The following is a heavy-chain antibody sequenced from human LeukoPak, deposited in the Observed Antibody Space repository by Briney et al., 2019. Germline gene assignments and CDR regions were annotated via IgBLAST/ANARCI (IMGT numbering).Heavy chain of an antibody. J-gene: IGHJ3*02. V-gene: IGHV3-66*01. Sequence: PGGSLRLSCAASGVTVSSNYMSWVRQAPGKGLEWVSVIYSGGSTYYADSVKGRFTISRDNSKNTLYPQMNGLRAEDTAVYYCAREGYCSSTSCYLDAFDIWGQGTMVTVSS. CDR3: AREGYCSSTSCYLDAFDI. CDR2: IYSGGST. D-gene: IGHD2-2*01. CDR1: GVTVSSNY.